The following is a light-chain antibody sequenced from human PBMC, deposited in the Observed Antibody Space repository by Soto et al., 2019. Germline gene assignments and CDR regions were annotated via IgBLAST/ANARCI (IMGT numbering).Light chain of an antibody. CDR1: QSVSSY. CDR2: DAS. CDR3: QQRSTWPMT. J-gene: IGKJ1*01. V-gene: IGKV3-11*01. Sequence: ESVLTQSPATLSLSPGERATLSCRASQSVSSYLAWYQQKPGQAPRLLIYDASNRATGIPARFSGSGSGTDFTLTISSLEPEDFAVYYCQQRSTWPMTFGQGPKVAIK.